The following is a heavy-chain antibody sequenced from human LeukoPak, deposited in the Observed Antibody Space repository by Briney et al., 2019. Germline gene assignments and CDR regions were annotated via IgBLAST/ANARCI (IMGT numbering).Heavy chain of an antibody. Sequence: GGSLRLSCAASGFTFSSYAMHWVRQAPGKGLEWVAVISYDRSNKYYADSVKGRFIISRDNSKNTLFLQMNSLRAEDTALYYCANGPHYNILTGFYKVRSHLDYWGQGTLVTVSS. D-gene: IGHD3-9*01. CDR1: GFTFSSYA. J-gene: IGHJ4*02. CDR3: ANGPHYNILTGFYKVRSHLDY. V-gene: IGHV3-30*04. CDR2: ISYDRSNK.